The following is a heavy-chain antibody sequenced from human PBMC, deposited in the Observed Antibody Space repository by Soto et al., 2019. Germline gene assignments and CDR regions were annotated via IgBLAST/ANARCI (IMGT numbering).Heavy chain of an antibody. Sequence: PGGSLRLSCAASGFIFSSYWTHWVRQVPGKGPVWVARINGDGRNTRYTDSVKGRFTSSRDNAKKTLYLQMDSLRAEDTAVYYCTRDFMARGRDSNWFDPWGQGTVVTVSS. CDR1: GFIFSSYW. J-gene: IGHJ5*02. V-gene: IGHV3-74*01. CDR3: TRDFMARGRDSNWFDP. CDR2: INGDGRNT. D-gene: IGHD3-10*01.